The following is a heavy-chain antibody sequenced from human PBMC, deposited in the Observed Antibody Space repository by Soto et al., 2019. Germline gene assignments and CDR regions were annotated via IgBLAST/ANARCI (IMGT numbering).Heavy chain of an antibody. Sequence: QVQLAESGGGVVQPGTSLRLSCAASGFTFSGYGMHWVRQAPGKGLEWVAVISYEGSEKYYADSVKGRFTISRDNSENMLFMHMNSLRVDDTAIYYCAKEGLRRHYYYGMDVWGQGTTVTVSS. J-gene: IGHJ6*02. V-gene: IGHV3-30*18. CDR1: GFTFSGYG. D-gene: IGHD3-16*01. CDR2: ISYEGSEK. CDR3: AKEGLRRHYYYGMDV.